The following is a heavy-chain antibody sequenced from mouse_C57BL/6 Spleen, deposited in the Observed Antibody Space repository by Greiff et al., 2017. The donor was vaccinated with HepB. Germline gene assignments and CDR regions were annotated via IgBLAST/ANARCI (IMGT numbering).Heavy chain of an antibody. CDR2: IWGDGST. D-gene: IGHD2-4*01. Sequence: VQVVESGPGLVAPSQSLSITCTVSGFSLTSYGVSWVRQPPGKGLEWLGVIWGDGSTNYHSALISRLSISKDNSKSQVFLKLNSLQTDDTATYYCAKPGDGYDYDWFAYWGQGTLVTVSA. CDR3: AKPGDGYDYDWFAY. CDR1: GFSLTSYG. J-gene: IGHJ3*01. V-gene: IGHV2-3*01.